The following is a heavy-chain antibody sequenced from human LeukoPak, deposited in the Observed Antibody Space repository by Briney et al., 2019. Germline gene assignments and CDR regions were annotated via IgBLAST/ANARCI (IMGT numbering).Heavy chain of an antibody. CDR2: SYHSGST. CDR1: GGSISSGGYS. Sequence: PSETLSLTCAVSGGSISSGGYSWSWSRQPPGKGLEWIGYSYHSGSTYYNPSLKSRVTISVDRSKNQFSLKLSAVTAADTAVYYCARASDYGATETAFDIWGQGTMVTVSS. CDR3: ARASDYGATETAFDI. J-gene: IGHJ3*02. V-gene: IGHV4-30-2*01. D-gene: IGHD4-17*01.